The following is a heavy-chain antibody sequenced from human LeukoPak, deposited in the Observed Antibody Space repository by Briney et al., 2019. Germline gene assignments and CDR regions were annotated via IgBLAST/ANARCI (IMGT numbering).Heavy chain of an antibody. Sequence: PSQTLSLTCTVSGGSISSGDYYWSWIRQPPGKGLEWIGYIYYSGSTYYNPSLKSRVTISVDTSKNQFSLKLSSVAAADTVVYYCARGVLFNWFDPWGQGTLVTVSS. J-gene: IGHJ5*02. V-gene: IGHV4-30-4*01. CDR3: ARGVLFNWFDP. CDR1: GGSISSGDYY. D-gene: IGHD4/OR15-4a*01. CDR2: IYYSGST.